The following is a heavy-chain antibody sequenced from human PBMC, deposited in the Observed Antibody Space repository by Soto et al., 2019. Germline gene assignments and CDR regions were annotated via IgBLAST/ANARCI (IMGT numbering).Heavy chain of an antibody. Sequence: PSQTISLTCAISGDSVSSSSSAWNWIRQSPSRGLEWLGRTYYKSKWYNDYALSVKSRITISPDTSKNQFSLQLNSVTPEDTAVYYCARARDSGEYYCYPPRLENYYERYFLGQGVTLSVS. CDR3: ARARDSGEYYCYPPRLENYYERYF. CDR1: GDSVSSSSSA. J-gene: IGHJ6*02. CDR2: TYYKSKWYN. D-gene: IGHD5-18*01. V-gene: IGHV6-1*01.